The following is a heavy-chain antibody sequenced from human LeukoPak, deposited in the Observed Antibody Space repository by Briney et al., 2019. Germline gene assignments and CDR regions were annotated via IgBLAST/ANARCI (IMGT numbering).Heavy chain of an antibody. CDR3: ARGHRVYYYYGMDV. V-gene: IGHV4-34*01. J-gene: IGHJ6*02. CDR2: INHSGST. Sequence: LETLSLTCAVYGGSFSGYYWSWIRQPPGKGLEWIGEINHSGSTNYNPSLKSRVTISVDTSKNQFSLKLSSVTAADTAVYYCARGHRVYYYYGMDVWGQGTTVTVSS. CDR1: GGSFSGYY.